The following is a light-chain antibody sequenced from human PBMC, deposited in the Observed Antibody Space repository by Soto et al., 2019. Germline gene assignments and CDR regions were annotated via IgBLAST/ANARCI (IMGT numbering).Light chain of an antibody. J-gene: IGKJ1*01. CDR2: GAS. Sequence: EIVMTQSPATLSVSPGERATVSCRASQSVSSNLAWYQHKPGQAPRLLIYGASTRATGIPGRFSGSGSGTDFTLTITSLQSEDFAVYYCQQYNSWWTFGPGTKVEIK. CDR3: QQYNSWWT. V-gene: IGKV3-15*01. CDR1: QSVSSN.